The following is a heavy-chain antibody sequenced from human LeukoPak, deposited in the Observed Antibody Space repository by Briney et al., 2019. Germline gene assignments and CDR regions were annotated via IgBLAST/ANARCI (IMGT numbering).Heavy chain of an antibody. D-gene: IGHD4-23*01. J-gene: IGHJ3*02. CDR1: GFTFSSYA. CDR3: AKEYGGNSNDAFDI. Sequence: GGSLRLSCAASGFTFSSYAMHWVRQAPGKGLEWVSGISWNSGSIGYADSVKGRFTISRDNAKNSLYLQMNSLRAEDTALYYCAKEYGGNSNDAFDIWGQGTMVTVSS. V-gene: IGHV3-9*01. CDR2: ISWNSGSI.